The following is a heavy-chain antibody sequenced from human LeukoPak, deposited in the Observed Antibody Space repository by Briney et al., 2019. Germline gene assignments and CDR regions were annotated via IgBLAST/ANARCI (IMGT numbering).Heavy chain of an antibody. D-gene: IGHD2-15*01. CDR1: GYTFTSYG. V-gene: IGHV1-18*01. Sequence: GASVKVSCKASGYTFTSYGISWVRQAPGQGLEWMGWISAYNGDTNYAQKLQGRVTMTTDTSTSTAYMELRSLRSDDTAVYYCATHCSGGSCHFDYWGQGTLVSVSS. CDR2: ISAYNGDT. J-gene: IGHJ4*02. CDR3: ATHCSGGSCHFDY.